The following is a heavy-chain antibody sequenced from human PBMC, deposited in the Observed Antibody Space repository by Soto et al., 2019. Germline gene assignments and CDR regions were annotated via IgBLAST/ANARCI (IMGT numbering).Heavy chain of an antibody. CDR3: ARVGLPVNYYDSSGYPGAFDI. V-gene: IGHV3-33*01. Sequence: GGSLRLSCAASGFTFSSYGMHWVRQAPGKGLEWVAVIWYDGSNKYYADSVKGRFTISRDNSKNTLYLQMNSLRAEDTAVYYCARVGLPVNYYDSSGYPGAFDIWGQGTMVTVSS. J-gene: IGHJ3*02. CDR1: GFTFSSYG. D-gene: IGHD3-22*01. CDR2: IWYDGSNK.